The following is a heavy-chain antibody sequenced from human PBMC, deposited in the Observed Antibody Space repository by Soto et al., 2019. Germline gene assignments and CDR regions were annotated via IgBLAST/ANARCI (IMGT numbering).Heavy chain of an antibody. CDR1: GGTISSYY. V-gene: IGHV4-59*12. J-gene: IGHJ6*02. CDR2: IYSRGTT. CDR3: ATGRISRGLYV. Sequence: SETLSLTCSVSGGTISSYYWSWIRQPPGKGLEWIGYIYSRGTTSYNPSLKSRATILVETCKNQLCLRLTSVTATDTAVYYCATGRISRGLYVWRQGTTVTVSS.